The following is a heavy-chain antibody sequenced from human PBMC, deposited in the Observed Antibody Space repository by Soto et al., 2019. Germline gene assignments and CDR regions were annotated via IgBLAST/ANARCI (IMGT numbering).Heavy chain of an antibody. D-gene: IGHD3-10*01. Sequence: GGSLRLSCAASGFIFKMYWMHWVRQSPGKGLVWISRIYNDGTYSDYADSVRGRFTISRDNVNDTLYLQMNNLGAGDSGLYYCTRGPRPISTGTGAYWGQGTQVTVS. CDR3: TRGPRPISTGTGAY. CDR1: GFIFKMYW. V-gene: IGHV3-74*01. CDR2: IYNDGTYS. J-gene: IGHJ4*02.